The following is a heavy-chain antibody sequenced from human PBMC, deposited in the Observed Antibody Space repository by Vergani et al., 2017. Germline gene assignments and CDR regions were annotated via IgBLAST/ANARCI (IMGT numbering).Heavy chain of an antibody. D-gene: IGHD1-26*01. V-gene: IGHV3-30*02. J-gene: IGHJ4*02. Sequence: QVQLVQSGGGVVQPGGSLRLSCVASGFTFNRYGMQWVRQAPGKGLEWVAYVLFDGSNEYYAYSVKGRFIVSRDNSNDALYLQMNSLRPEDTATYYCVKDAGSYENFFDSWGQGTLVTVSS. CDR1: GFTFNRYG. CDR2: VLFDGSNE. CDR3: VKDAGSYENFFDS.